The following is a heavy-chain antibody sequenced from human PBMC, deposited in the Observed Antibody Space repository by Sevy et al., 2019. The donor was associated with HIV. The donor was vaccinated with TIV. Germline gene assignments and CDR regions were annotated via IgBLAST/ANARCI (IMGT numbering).Heavy chain of an antibody. J-gene: IGHJ4*02. CDR3: ASTDTPSYFDY. CDR1: GGTFSSYA. V-gene: IGHV1-69*13. Sequence: ASMKVSCKASGGTFSSYAISWVRQAPGQGLEWMGGIIPIFGTANYAQKFQGRVTITADESTSTAYMELSSLRSEDTAVYYCASTDTPSYFDYWGQGTLVTVSS. D-gene: IGHD5-18*01. CDR2: IIPIFGTA.